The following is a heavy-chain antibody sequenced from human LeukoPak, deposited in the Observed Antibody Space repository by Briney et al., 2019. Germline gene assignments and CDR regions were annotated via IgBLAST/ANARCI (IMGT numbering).Heavy chain of an antibody. D-gene: IGHD3-10*02. CDR3: AELGITMIGGV. CDR2: IHWNGGRT. V-gene: IGHV3-20*04. CDR1: GFTFDNYG. J-gene: IGHJ6*04. Sequence: GGSLRLSCAASGFTFDNYGINWVRQAPGKGLEWVSRIHWNGGRTGYADSVKGRFTISRDNAKNSLYLQMNSLRAEDTAVYYCAELGITMIGGVWGKGTTVTISS.